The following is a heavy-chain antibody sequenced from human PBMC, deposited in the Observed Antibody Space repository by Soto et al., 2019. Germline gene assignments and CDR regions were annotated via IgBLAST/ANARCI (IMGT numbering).Heavy chain of an antibody. V-gene: IGHV3-66*01. CDR2: IYSGGST. D-gene: IGHD2-2*01. CDR3: ARDFADIVVVPAAMRSYYYYYMDV. CDR1: GFTFSSNY. J-gene: IGHJ6*03. Sequence: PGGSLRLSCAASGFTFSSNYMSWVRQAPGKGLEWVSVIYSGGSTYYADSVKGRFTISRDNSKNTLYLQMNSLRAEDTAVYYCARDFADIVVVPAAMRSYYYYYMDVWGKGTTVTVSS.